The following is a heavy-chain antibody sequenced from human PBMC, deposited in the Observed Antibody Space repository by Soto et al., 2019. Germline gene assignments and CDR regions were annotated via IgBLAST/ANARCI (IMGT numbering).Heavy chain of an antibody. CDR2: IYHSGST. CDR1: GGAISSGGYF. Sequence: TLCLTGAVAGGAISSGGYFWSWIRQPPGKGLDWIGYIYHSGSTYYNPSLKSRVTISVDRSKNQFSLKLSSVTAADTAVYYCARVRDILTGYYKGPNDAFDIWGQGTIVTVSS. V-gene: IGHV4-30-2*01. D-gene: IGHD3-9*01. CDR3: ARVRDILTGYYKGPNDAFDI. J-gene: IGHJ3*02.